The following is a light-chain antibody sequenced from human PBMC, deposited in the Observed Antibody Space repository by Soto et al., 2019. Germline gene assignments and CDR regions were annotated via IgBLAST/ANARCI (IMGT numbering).Light chain of an antibody. V-gene: IGKV1-27*01. CDR2: ATS. Sequence: DVQMTQSPSSLSAFVGDRVTITCRASQGIAPYLAWFQQKPGKVPKLLIYATSSLQSVVPSRFSGSGSGTDFPLNINSLQTADVATYYCHKYNSAPITFGGGTTKDIK. CDR3: HKYNSAPIT. CDR1: QGIAPY. J-gene: IGKJ4*01.